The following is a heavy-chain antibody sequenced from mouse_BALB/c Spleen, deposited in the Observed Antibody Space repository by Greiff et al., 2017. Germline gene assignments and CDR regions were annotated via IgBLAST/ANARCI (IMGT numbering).Heavy chain of an antibody. D-gene: IGHD3-1*01. Sequence: QVQLQQSGAELAKPGASVKMSCKASGYTFTSYWMHWVKQRPGQGLEWIGYINPSTGYTEYNQKFKDKATLTADKSSSTAYMQLSSLTSEDSAVYYCACGGLGPRFAYWGQGTLVTVSA. CDR3: ACGGLGPRFAY. V-gene: IGHV1-7*01. J-gene: IGHJ3*01. CDR1: GYTFTSYW. CDR2: INPSTGYT.